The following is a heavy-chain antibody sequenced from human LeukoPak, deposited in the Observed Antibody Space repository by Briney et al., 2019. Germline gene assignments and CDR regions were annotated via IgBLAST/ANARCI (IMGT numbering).Heavy chain of an antibody. CDR2: ISTYDDNI. CDR1: GYTFATYG. V-gene: IGHV1-18*01. Sequence: ASVKVSCKASGYTFATYGLSWVRQAPGQGLEWLGWISTYDDNIKYAQSLQGRLTLTIDTSTSTAYMELRSLTSDDTAVYYCARETYSNILTGTDYWGPGTLVTISS. D-gene: IGHD3-9*01. J-gene: IGHJ4*02. CDR3: ARETYSNILTGTDY.